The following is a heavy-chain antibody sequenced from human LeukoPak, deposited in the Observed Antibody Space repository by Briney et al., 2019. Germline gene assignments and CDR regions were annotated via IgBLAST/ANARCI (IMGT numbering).Heavy chain of an antibody. D-gene: IGHD5-18*01. Sequence: GGSLRLSCAASGFTFSSYAMSWVRQAPGKGVEWVSGVSGGGGSTYYADSAKGRFTISRDNSKNTLYLQMNSLRAEDTAVYYCAKGSGQIQLWSNFDSWGQGTLVTVSS. CDR2: VSGGGGST. V-gene: IGHV3-23*01. CDR3: AKGSGQIQLWSNFDS. J-gene: IGHJ4*02. CDR1: GFTFSSYA.